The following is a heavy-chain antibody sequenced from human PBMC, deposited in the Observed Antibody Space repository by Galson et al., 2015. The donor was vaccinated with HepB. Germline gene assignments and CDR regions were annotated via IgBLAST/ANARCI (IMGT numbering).Heavy chain of an antibody. J-gene: IGHJ4*02. CDR2: IKSKLNGGTV. CDR3: TTVHCSSTSCCSDY. CDR1: GFTFTNVW. D-gene: IGHD2-2*01. V-gene: IGHV3-15*01. Sequence: SLRLSCAASGFTFTNVWMTWVRQAPGKGLEWVGRIKSKLNGGTVDYAAPVKGRFTISRDDSKNMVYLQMNSLKSEDTAVYYCTTVHCSSTSCCSDYWGQGTRVTVSS.